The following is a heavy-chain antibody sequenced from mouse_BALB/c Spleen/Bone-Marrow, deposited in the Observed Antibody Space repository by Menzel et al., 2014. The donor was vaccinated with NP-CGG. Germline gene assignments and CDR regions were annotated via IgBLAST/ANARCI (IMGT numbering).Heavy chain of an antibody. CDR3: ARDHYYGYFDY. CDR1: GFSLTGFG. CDR2: IWGDGST. Sequence: VKLVESGPGLVPPSQCLSITCTVSGFSLTGFGVNWVRQPPGKGLEWLGMIWGDGSTDYNSALKSRLSISKDNSKSQVFLKMNSLQTDDTARYYCARDHYYGYFDYWGQGTTLTVSS. D-gene: IGHD1-2*01. V-gene: IGHV2-6-7*01. J-gene: IGHJ2*01.